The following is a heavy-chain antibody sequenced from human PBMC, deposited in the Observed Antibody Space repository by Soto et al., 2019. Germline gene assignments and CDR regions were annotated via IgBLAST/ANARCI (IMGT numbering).Heavy chain of an antibody. D-gene: IGHD1-26*01. J-gene: IGHJ4*02. CDR1: GFTFSSYD. V-gene: IGHV3-30*03. Sequence: QVQLVESGGGVVQPGRSLRLSCAASGFTFSSYDMHWVRQAPGKGLEWVGVISYDASNKYYADSVKGRFTISRDNSKNTLYLQMNGLRAEDTAVYYCAPREGPFDYWGQGTLVTVSS. CDR2: ISYDASNK. CDR3: APREGPFDY.